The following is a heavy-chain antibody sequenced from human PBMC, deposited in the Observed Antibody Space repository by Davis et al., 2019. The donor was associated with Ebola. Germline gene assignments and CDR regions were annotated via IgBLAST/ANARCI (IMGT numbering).Heavy chain of an antibody. Sequence: GESLKISCAVSGFTFSSCGMHWVRQAPGKGLEWVAVISYDGSNKYYADSVKGRFTISRDNSKNTLYLQMNSLRAEDTAVYYCAKDHAHGYGNYGMDVWGKGTTVTVSP. V-gene: IGHV3-30*18. CDR2: ISYDGSNK. CDR3: AKDHAHGYGNYGMDV. D-gene: IGHD3-16*01. J-gene: IGHJ6*04. CDR1: GFTFSSCG.